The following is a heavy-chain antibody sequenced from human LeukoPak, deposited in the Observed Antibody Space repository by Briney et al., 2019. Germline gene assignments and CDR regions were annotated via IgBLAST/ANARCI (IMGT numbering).Heavy chain of an antibody. CDR3: ARDITIFGVVGGYFDY. CDR2: IKQDGSEK. V-gene: IGHV3-7*01. Sequence: GGSLRLSCAASGFTFSSYWMSWVRQAPGKGLEWVANIKQDGSEKYYVDSVKGRFTISRDNAKSSLYLQMNSLRAEDTAVYYCARDITIFGVVGGYFDYWGQGTLVTVSS. CDR1: GFTFSSYW. D-gene: IGHD3-3*01. J-gene: IGHJ4*02.